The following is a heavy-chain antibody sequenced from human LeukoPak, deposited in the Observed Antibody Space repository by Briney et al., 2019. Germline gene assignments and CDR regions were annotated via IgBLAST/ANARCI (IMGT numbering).Heavy chain of an antibody. V-gene: IGHV4-38-2*01. CDR2: IYHSGST. D-gene: IGHD5-12*01. CDR1: GYSISSGYY. J-gene: IGHJ5*02. CDR3: ARQVATISNWFDP. Sequence: SETLSLTCAVSGYSISSGYYWGWIRQPPVKGLEGIGSIYHSGSTYYNPSLKSRVTISVDTSKNQFSLKLRHVPVAVTAVYNYARQVATISNWFDPLAEGTVVTVSS.